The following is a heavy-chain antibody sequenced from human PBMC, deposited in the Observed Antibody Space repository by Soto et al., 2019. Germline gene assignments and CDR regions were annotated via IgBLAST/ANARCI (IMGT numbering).Heavy chain of an antibody. CDR1: GFTFTNYA. V-gene: IGHV3-23*01. CDR2: MSGSGGST. Sequence: EVQLLESGGGLVQPGGSLRLSCAASGFTFTNYAMSWVRQAPGKGLEWVSVMSGSGGSTYYADAVKGRFTISRDSSKNTLYLQMNSLRAEDTAVYYCAKDREVGAPGAWELDYWGQGTLVTVSS. D-gene: IGHD1-26*01. CDR3: AKDREVGAPGAWELDY. J-gene: IGHJ4*02.